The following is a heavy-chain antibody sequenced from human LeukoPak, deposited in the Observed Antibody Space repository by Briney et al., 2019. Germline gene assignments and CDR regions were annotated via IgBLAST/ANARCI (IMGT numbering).Heavy chain of an antibody. CDR1: GFTFSSYW. J-gene: IGHJ3*02. CDR3: ARVGSTDSPHAFDI. D-gene: IGHD2-21*02. V-gene: IGHV3-74*01. Sequence: GGSLRLSCAASGFTFSSYWMDWVRQAPGKGLVWVSGINSDGRMTRYAESVKGRFTIPRDNAKNTLYLQMNSLRAEDTSVYYCARVGSTDSPHAFDIWGQGTMVTVSS. CDR2: INSDGRMT.